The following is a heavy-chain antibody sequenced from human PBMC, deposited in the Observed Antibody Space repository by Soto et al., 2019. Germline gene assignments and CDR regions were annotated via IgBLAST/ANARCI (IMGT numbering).Heavy chain of an antibody. CDR2: ISGSGGST. J-gene: IGHJ3*02. CDR3: AKDRSGPELRFLEWLPHDAFDI. Sequence: GGSLRLSCAASGFTFSSYAMSWVRQAPGKGLEWVSAISGSGGSTYYADSVKGRFTISRDNSKNTLYLQMNSLRAEDTAVYYCAKDRSGPELRFLEWLPHDAFDIWGQGTMVTVSS. D-gene: IGHD3-3*01. V-gene: IGHV3-23*01. CDR1: GFTFSSYA.